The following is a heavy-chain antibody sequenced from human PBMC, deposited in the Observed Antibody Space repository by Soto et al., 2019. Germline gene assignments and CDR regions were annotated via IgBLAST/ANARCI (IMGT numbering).Heavy chain of an antibody. D-gene: IGHD6-19*01. V-gene: IGHV3-11*01. Sequence: QVQLVESGGGLVKPGGSLRLSCAASGFTFSDYYMSWIRQAPGKGLEWVSYISSSGSTIYYADSVKGRFTISRDNAKNSLYLQMNSLGAKYTAVYYWARDGNDSSGWRYDAFDIWGQGTMVTVSS. CDR3: ARDGNDSSGWRYDAFDI. J-gene: IGHJ3*02. CDR1: GFTFSDYY. CDR2: ISSSGSTI.